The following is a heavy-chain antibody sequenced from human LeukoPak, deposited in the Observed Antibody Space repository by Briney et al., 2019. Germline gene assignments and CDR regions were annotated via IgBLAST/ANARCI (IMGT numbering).Heavy chain of an antibody. V-gene: IGHV6-1*01. D-gene: IGHD5-12*01. CDR1: GDSVSSNSAA. J-gene: IGHJ5*02. CDR2: TYYRSEWYN. Sequence: SQTLSLTCAISGDSVSSNSAAWNWIRQSPSRGLEWLGRTYYRSEWYNDYAVSVKSRITINRDTSKDQFSLQLNSVTPEDTAVYYCARSGYHKSWFDPWGQGTLVTVSS. CDR3: ARSGYHKSWFDP.